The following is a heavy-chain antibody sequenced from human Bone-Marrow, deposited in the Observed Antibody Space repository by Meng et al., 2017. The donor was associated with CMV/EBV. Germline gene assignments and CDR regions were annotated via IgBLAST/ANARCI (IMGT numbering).Heavy chain of an antibody. CDR2: AFWSGST. J-gene: IGHJ5*02. V-gene: IGHV4-28*01. CDR1: GFTFSSYW. Sequence: LNISCAASGFTFSSYWLSWVRPAPGKGLEWIGNAFWSGSTYYSPSLRSRVRISVDDSYRKFSLKVTSVTAGDTAVYFCARNRGAYCTIGACFNNWFDIWGQGIPVTVSS. D-gene: IGHD2-8*01. CDR3: ARNRGAYCTIGACFNNWFDI.